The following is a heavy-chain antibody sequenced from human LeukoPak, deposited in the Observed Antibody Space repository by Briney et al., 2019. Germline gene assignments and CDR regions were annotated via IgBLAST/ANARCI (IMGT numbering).Heavy chain of an antibody. D-gene: IGHD2-15*01. J-gene: IGHJ4*02. CDR3: ASGNFDY. Sequence: GGSLRLSCAAFGFTFSSYSMNWVRQAPGKGLEWVSYISGSSSTIYYADSVKGRFTISRDNAKNSLYLQMNSLRAEDTAVYYCASGNFDYWGQGTLVTVSS. CDR1: GFTFSSYS. CDR2: ISGSSSTI. V-gene: IGHV3-48*01.